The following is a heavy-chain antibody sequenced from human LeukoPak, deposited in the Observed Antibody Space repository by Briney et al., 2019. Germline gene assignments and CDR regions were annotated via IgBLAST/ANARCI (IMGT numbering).Heavy chain of an antibody. Sequence: QPGGSLRLSCAASGFTFNRYWMSWVRQAPGKGLEWLANIKQDGSEKYYVDSVMGRFTISRDNAKNSLFLQMNNLRVEDTAVYARASVYSGYDPVAWWNVYFDHWGQGSLVTVSS. D-gene: IGHD5-12*01. CDR2: IKQDGSEK. CDR1: GFTFNRYW. J-gene: IGHJ4*02. CDR3: ASVYSGYDPVAWWNVYFDH. V-gene: IGHV3-7*01.